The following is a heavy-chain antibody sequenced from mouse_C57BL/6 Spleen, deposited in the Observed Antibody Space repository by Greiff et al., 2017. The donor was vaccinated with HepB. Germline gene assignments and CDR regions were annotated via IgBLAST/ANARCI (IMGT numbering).Heavy chain of an antibody. CDR2: IYPGSGST. D-gene: IGHD1-1*01. CDR3: ARGGYYYGSSPWFAY. CDR1: GYTFTSYW. J-gene: IGHJ3*01. Sequence: QVQLQPGAELVKPGASVKMSCKASGYTFTSYWITWVKQRPGQGLEWIGDIYPGSGSTNYNEKFKSKATLTVDTSSSTAYMQLSSLTSEDSAVYYCARGGYYYGSSPWFAYWGQGTLVTVSA. V-gene: IGHV1-55*01.